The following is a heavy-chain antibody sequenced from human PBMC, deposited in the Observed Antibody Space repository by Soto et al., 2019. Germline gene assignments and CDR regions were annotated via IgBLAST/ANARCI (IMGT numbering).Heavy chain of an antibody. D-gene: IGHD2-21*02. V-gene: IGHV3-30*18. CDR3: AKNGGGDWEDAFDI. J-gene: IGHJ3*02. CDR1: GFTFSSYG. CDR2: ISYDGSNK. Sequence: GGSLRLSCAASGFTFSSYGMHWVRQAPGKGLEGVAVISYDGSNKYYADSVKGRFTISRDNSKNTLYLQMNSLRAEDTAVYYCAKNGGGDWEDAFDIWGQGTMVTVSS.